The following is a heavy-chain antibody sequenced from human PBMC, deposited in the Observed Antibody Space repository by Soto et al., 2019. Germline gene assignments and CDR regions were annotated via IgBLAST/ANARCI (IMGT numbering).Heavy chain of an antibody. J-gene: IGHJ6*02. Sequence: QVQLVQSGAEVKKPGSSVKVSCKASGGTFSSYAISWVRQAPGQGLDWMGGIIPIFGTANYAQKFQARVTITADESTSTAYMELSSLRSEDTAVYYCARDYYDSSGYYGEDYYYGMDVWGQGTTVTFSS. V-gene: IGHV1-69*01. CDR2: IIPIFGTA. D-gene: IGHD3-22*01. CDR3: ARDYYDSSGYYGEDYYYGMDV. CDR1: GGTFSSYA.